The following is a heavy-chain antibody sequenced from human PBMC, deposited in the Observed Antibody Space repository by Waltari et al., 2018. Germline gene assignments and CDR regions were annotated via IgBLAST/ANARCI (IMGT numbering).Heavy chain of an antibody. D-gene: IGHD4-17*01. CDR3: GRIAFGDEGGYFQY. CDR2: MQYRGST. Sequence: QLQLQESGPGLVNPSATLSLTCTVSGGSISTKYNWGWIRQPPGKGLEWMGNMQYRGSTFYNPSLESRVTISLDTWKNQFSLRLSSVGAADTAVYFCGRIAFGDEGGYFQYWGQGTLVTVSS. V-gene: IGHV4-39*01. J-gene: IGHJ1*01. CDR1: GGSISTKYN.